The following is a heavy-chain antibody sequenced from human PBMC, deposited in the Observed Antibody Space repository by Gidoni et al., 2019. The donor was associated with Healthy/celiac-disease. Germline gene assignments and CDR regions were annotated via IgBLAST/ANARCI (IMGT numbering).Heavy chain of an antibody. Sequence: QVQLVESGGGVVQPGRSRRLSCAASGFTCSSYGMHWVRQAPGKGLEWVAVIWYDGSNKYYADSVKGRFTISRDNSKNTLYLQMNSLRAEDTAVYYCARWAVVVPAARHYYGMDVWGQGTTVTVSS. J-gene: IGHJ6*02. CDR3: ARWAVVVPAARHYYGMDV. D-gene: IGHD2-2*01. V-gene: IGHV3-33*01. CDR1: GFTCSSYG. CDR2: IWYDGSNK.